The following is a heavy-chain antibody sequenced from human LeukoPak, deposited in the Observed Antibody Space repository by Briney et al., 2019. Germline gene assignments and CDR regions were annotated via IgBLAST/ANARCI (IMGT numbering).Heavy chain of an antibody. CDR1: GGSFSGYY. V-gene: IGHV4-34*01. CDR3: ARDRRRSALYYYYYYMDV. J-gene: IGHJ6*03. CDR2: INHSGST. Sequence: SETLSLTCAVYGGSFSGYYWSWIRQPPGKGLEWIGEINHSGSTNYNPSLKSRVTISVDTSKNQFSLKLSSVTAADTAVYYCARDRRRSALYYYYYYMDVWGKGTTVTVSS.